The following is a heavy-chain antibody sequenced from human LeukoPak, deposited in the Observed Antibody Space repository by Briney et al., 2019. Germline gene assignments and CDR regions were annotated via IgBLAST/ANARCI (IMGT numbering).Heavy chain of an antibody. Sequence: PGGSLRLSCAASGFILSSYAMSWVRQAPGKGLEWVSAISGSGGNTYYADSVKGRFTISRDNSKHTLYLQMNSLRAEDTAVYYCAKEPLNMVTFAFDIWGQKTMVTVSS. CDR1: GFILSSYA. CDR3: AKEPLNMVTFAFDI. D-gene: IGHD5-18*01. J-gene: IGHJ3*02. CDR2: ISGSGGNT. V-gene: IGHV3-23*01.